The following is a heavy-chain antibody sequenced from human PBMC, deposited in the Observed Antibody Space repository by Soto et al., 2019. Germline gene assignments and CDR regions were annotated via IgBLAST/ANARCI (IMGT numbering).Heavy chain of an antibody. CDR2: IYGGGTT. V-gene: IGHV3-53*01. CDR1: GFTVSSKY. CDR3: VQTTGWPGFDF. Sequence: GGSLRLSCAASGFTVSSKYMTWVRQAPGKGLEWVSVIYGGGTTYYADSVKGRFTISRDNSKNTLYLQMDSLRAEDTAVYYCVQTTGWPGFDFWGQGTLVTVSS. J-gene: IGHJ4*02. D-gene: IGHD6-19*01.